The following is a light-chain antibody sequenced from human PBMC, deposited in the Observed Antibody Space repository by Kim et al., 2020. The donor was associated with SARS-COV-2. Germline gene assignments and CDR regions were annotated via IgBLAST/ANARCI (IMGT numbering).Light chain of an antibody. V-gene: IGKV3-15*01. J-gene: IGKJ4*01. Sequence: VPPGERPTPSCRASQSVNNTLAWYQLKPGQAPRLVIYGASARATGIPARISGSGSGTEFTLTISSLQSEDFGAYYCHQYNDWPLTFGGGTKVDIK. CDR3: HQYNDWPLT. CDR2: GAS. CDR1: QSVNNT.